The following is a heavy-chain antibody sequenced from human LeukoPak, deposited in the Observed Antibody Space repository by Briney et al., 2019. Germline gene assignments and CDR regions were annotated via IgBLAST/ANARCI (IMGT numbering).Heavy chain of an antibody. CDR3: ARDGALDY. J-gene: IGHJ4*02. CDR1: GYTFTGFY. CDR2: INPNTGGT. Sequence: ASVKVSCEASGYTFTGFYMHWLRQAPGQGLEWMGWINPNTGGTNYAQKFQGRVTMTRDTSISTAYMELNRLTSDDTAVYYCARDGALDYWGQGTLVTVSS. V-gene: IGHV1-2*02. D-gene: IGHD1-26*01.